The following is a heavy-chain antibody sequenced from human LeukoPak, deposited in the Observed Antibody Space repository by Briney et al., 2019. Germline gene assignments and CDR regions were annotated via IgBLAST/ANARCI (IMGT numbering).Heavy chain of an antibody. CDR3: ARGTDYYGSGSYYYYGMDV. CDR1: GGTFSSYA. CDR2: IIPIFGTA. J-gene: IGHJ6*02. Sequence: SVKVSCKASGGTFSSYAISWVRQAPGQGLEWMGGIIPIFGTANYAQKFQGRVTITADESTSTAYMELSRLRSEDTAVYYCARGTDYYGSGSYYYYGMDVWGQGTTVTVSS. V-gene: IGHV1-69*13. D-gene: IGHD3-10*01.